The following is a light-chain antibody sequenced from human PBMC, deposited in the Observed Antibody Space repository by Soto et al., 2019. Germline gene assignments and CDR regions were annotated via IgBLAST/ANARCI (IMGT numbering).Light chain of an antibody. V-gene: IGKV3-20*01. CDR2: DAS. Sequence: EIVLTQSPGTLYLSPGERATLSCRASQSVSSSYLAWYQQKPGQAPRLLIYDASSRATGIPDRFSGSGSGADFPPTSGGLAPEDSEVYYCQQYGSSPSTFSQWTKLDIK. CDR1: QSVSSSY. J-gene: IGKJ2*02. CDR3: QQYGSSPST.